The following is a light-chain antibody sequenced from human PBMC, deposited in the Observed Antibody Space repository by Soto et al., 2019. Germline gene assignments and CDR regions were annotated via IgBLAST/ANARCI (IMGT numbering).Light chain of an antibody. V-gene: IGKV1-12*01. CDR2: AAS. J-gene: IGKJ5*01. CDR3: QQANSFPIT. Sequence: DIQMTQSPSSVSASVGDRVTITCRASQNINSWLAWYQQKPGQAPRLLIYAASSLQTGVPSRFSGSGSGTDFTLTISSLQPEDCATYFCQQANSFPITFGQGTRLDIK. CDR1: QNINSW.